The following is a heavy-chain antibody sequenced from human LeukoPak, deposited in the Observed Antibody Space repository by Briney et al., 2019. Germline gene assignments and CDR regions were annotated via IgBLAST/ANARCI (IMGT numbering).Heavy chain of an antibody. V-gene: IGHV3-74*03. D-gene: IGHD1-7*01. CDR3: AREELEPSTHPFDP. Sequence: PGGSLRLSCAAPGITFSGHWMHWVRHTPGKGLVWVSRINGDGSSTAYADSVKGRFTISRDNAKNTVYLQMNSLRVDDTAVYYCAREELEPSTHPFDPWGQGTLVTVSS. CDR2: INGDGSST. CDR1: GITFSGHW. J-gene: IGHJ5*02.